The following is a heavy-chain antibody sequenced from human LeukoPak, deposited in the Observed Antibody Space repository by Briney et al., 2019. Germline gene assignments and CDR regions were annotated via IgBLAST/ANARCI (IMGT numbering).Heavy chain of an antibody. Sequence: PGGSLSLSCAASGFTFSSLGVLWVRQARGKGLEWVAFIRHDGSNKYYADSVKGRFTISRNNSKNTLYVQMNSLRAEDTAVYYCAKDRSDYYYDTTGPLNYWGQGTLVTVSS. CDR2: IRHDGSNK. V-gene: IGHV3-30*02. D-gene: IGHD3-22*01. CDR3: AKDRSDYYYDTTGPLNY. CDR1: GFTFSSLG. J-gene: IGHJ4*02.